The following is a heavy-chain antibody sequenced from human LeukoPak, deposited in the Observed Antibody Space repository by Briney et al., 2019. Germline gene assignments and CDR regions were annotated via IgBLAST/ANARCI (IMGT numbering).Heavy chain of an antibody. CDR2: IYWDDDK. Sequence: SGPTLLKPTQTLTLTCTFSGFSLTSGEGVGWIRQPPGKALEWLTLIYWDDDKRYSPSLQTRLTITKDTSKNQVVLTMTNMDPVDTATYFCVSLVRAAILFDTWGQGILVTVSS. CDR1: GFSLTSGEG. V-gene: IGHV2-5*02. J-gene: IGHJ5*02. CDR3: VSLVRAAILFDT. D-gene: IGHD3-16*02.